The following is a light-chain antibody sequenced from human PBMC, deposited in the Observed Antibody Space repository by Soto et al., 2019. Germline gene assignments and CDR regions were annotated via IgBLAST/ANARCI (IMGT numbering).Light chain of an antibody. J-gene: IGKJ1*01. CDR3: MQARQTPPWT. Sequence: DIVLTQSPLSLPVTPGEPASISCRSSQSLLHSNGYNYLDWYLQRPGQSPQLLIYSGSNRASGVPDRFCGSGSGTDFTLTISRVEAEDVGVYYCMQARQTPPWTFGPGTRVDMK. CDR1: QSLLHSNGYNY. V-gene: IGKV2-28*01. CDR2: SGS.